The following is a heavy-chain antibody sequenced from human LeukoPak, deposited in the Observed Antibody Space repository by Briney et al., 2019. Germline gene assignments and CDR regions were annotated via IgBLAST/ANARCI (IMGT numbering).Heavy chain of an antibody. CDR1: GFTFGSYA. CDR3: AKMLFDYYNSSGIPYYFDY. J-gene: IGHJ4*02. CDR2: ISGSGGST. D-gene: IGHD3-22*01. Sequence: QPGGSLRLSCAASGFTFGSYAMSWVRQTPGKGLEWVSAISGSGGSTYYADSVKGRFTISRDNSKNTLYLQMNGLRAEDTAVYYCAKMLFDYYNSSGIPYYFDYWGPGTLVTVSS. V-gene: IGHV3-23*01.